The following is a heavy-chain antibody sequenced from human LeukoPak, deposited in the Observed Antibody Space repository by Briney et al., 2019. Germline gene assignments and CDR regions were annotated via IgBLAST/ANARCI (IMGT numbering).Heavy chain of an antibody. V-gene: IGHV3-72*01. D-gene: IGHD4-17*01. CDR3: ARGFDYGDGFDY. CDR1: GFSLSKHY. J-gene: IGHJ4*02. CDR2: TRNRADSYTT. Sequence: GGSLRLSCAGSGFSLSKHYMDWVRQAPGKGLEWVGRTRNRADSYTTEYAASVRGRFIISRDDSKNSLFLQMNSLKTEDTAVYFCARGFDYGDGFDYWGQGTLVTVSS.